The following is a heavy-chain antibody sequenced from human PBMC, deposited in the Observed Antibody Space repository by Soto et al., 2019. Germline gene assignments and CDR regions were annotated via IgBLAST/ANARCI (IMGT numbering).Heavy chain of an antibody. D-gene: IGHD3-16*02. CDR2: ISSSGSTI. V-gene: IGHV3-48*03. CDR1: GFTFSSYE. Sequence: EVQLVESGGGLVQPGGSLRLSCAASGFTFSSYEMNWVRQAPGKGLEWVSYISSSGSTIYYADSVKGRFTISRDNAKNSLYLQMNSLRAEDTAVYYCAREQKRLGELSFGGNDASDIWGQGTMVTVSS. J-gene: IGHJ3*02. CDR3: AREQKRLGELSFGGNDASDI.